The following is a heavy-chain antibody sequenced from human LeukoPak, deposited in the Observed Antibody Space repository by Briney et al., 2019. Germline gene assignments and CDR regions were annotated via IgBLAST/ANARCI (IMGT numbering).Heavy chain of an antibody. J-gene: IGHJ3*02. Sequence: GGSLRLSCAASGFTFSSYEMNWVRQAPGKGLEWVSYISSSGSTIYYADSVKGRFTISRDNAKNSLYLQMNSLRAEDTAVYYCARGYCSSTSCYRRCAFDIWSQGTMVTVSS. CDR1: GFTFSSYE. CDR2: ISSSGSTI. D-gene: IGHD2-2*01. CDR3: ARGYCSSTSCYRRCAFDI. V-gene: IGHV3-48*03.